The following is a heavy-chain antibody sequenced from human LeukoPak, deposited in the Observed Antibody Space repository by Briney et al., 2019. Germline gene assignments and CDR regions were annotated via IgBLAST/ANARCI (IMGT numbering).Heavy chain of an antibody. V-gene: IGHV1-24*01. CDR3: ATVGNGGSSNAFDI. Sequence: ASVKVSCKVSGYTLTELSMHWVRQAPGKGLEWMGGFDPEDGETIYAQKFQGRVTMTEDTSTDTAYMELSSLRSEDTAVYYCATVGNGGSSNAFDIWGQGTMVTVSS. D-gene: IGHD2-15*01. CDR2: FDPEDGET. J-gene: IGHJ3*02. CDR1: GYTLTELS.